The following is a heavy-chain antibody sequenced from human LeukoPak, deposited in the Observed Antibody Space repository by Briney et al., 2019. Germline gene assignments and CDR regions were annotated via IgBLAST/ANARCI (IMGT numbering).Heavy chain of an antibody. CDR2: IRYDGSNK. Sequence: GGSLKLSCAASGFTFSSYGMHWVRQAPGKGLEWVAFIRYDGSNKYYADSVKGRFTISRDNSKNTLYLQMNSLRAEDTAVYYCARAPSPSSSFYYYYYMDVWAKGPRSPSP. V-gene: IGHV3-30*02. CDR1: GFTFSSYG. CDR3: ARAPSPSSSFYYYYYMDV. J-gene: IGHJ6*03. D-gene: IGHD6-6*01.